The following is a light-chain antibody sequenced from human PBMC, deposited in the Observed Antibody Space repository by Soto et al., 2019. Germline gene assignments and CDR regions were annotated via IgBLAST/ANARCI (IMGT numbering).Light chain of an antibody. Sequence: QSVLTQPPSASGSPGQSVAISCTGTSSDVGGYNYVSWYQQHPGKAPKLMIYEVNKRPSGVPDRFSGSKSGNTASLTVSGLQAEDEADYYCSSYDTSLSGVIFGAGTKLTVL. CDR2: EVN. V-gene: IGLV2-8*01. CDR3: SSYDTSLSGVI. J-gene: IGLJ2*01. CDR1: SSDVGGYNY.